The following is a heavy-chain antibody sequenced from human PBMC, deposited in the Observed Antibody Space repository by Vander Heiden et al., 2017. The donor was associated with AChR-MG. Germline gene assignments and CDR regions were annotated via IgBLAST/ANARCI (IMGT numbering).Heavy chain of an antibody. CDR1: GYSFTSNW. D-gene: IGHD2-2*01. Sequence: EVQLVQSGAEVKKPGESPKISYKGSGYSFTSNWIGWVRQMPGRGLDWMGIIYPGDSDTRYSPSFQGQVTISADKSISTAYLQWSSLKASDTAMYYCARQDLGYCSSTSCPKLDYWGQGTLVTVSS. V-gene: IGHV5-51*01. J-gene: IGHJ4*02. CDR2: IYPGDSDT. CDR3: ARQDLGYCSSTSCPKLDY.